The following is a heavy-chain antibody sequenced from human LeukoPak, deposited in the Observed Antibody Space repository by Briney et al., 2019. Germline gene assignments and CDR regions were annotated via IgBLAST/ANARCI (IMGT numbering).Heavy chain of an antibody. Sequence: GGSLRLSCAASGFTFSSYGMHWVRQAPGKGLEWVAVISYDGSNKYYADSVKGRFTISRDNSKNTLYLQMNSLRAEDTAVYYCAKELLGTVVNDYWGQGTLVTVSS. V-gene: IGHV3-30*18. CDR2: ISYDGSNK. J-gene: IGHJ4*02. CDR3: AKELLGTVVNDY. CDR1: GFTFSSYG. D-gene: IGHD4-23*01.